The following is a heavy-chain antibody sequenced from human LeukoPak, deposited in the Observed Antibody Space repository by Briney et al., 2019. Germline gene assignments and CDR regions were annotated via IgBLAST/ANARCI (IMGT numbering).Heavy chain of an antibody. CDR1: GGSFSGYY. D-gene: IGHD2-2*01. V-gene: IGHV4-34*01. J-gene: IGHJ4*02. CDR2: INHSGST. Sequence: SETRSLTCAVDGGSFSGYYWSWIRQPPGKGLEWIGEINHSGSTNYNPSLKSRVTISVDTSKNQFSLKLSSVTAADTAVYYCARADIVVVPAAAYFDYWGQGTLVTVSS. CDR3: ARADIVVVPAAAYFDY.